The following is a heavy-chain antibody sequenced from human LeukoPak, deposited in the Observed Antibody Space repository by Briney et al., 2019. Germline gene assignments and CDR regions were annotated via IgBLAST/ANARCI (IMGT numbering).Heavy chain of an antibody. CDR2: IIPILGIA. CDR3: ARVGSRIAVDYPADY. D-gene: IGHD6-19*01. V-gene: IGHV1-69*04. Sequence: SVKVSCKASGGTFSSYAISWVRQAPGQGLEWMGRIIPILGIANYAQKLQGRVTMTTDTSTSTAYMELRSLRSDDTAVYYCARVGSRIAVDYPADYWGQGTLVTVSS. J-gene: IGHJ4*02. CDR1: GGTFSSYA.